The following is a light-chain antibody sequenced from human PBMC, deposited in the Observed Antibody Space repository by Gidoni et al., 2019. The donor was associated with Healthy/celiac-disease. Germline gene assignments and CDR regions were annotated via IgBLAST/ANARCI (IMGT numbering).Light chain of an antibody. CDR1: QSVSSN. V-gene: IGKV3-15*01. CDR2: GAS. J-gene: IGKJ2*01. CDR3: QQYNNWPPRYT. Sequence: EIVMTQSPATLSVSPGARATLSCRASQSVSSNLAWYQQKPGQAPRLLIYGASTRATGIPARFSGSGSGTEFTLTTSSLQSEDVAVDYCQQYNNWPPRYTFGQGTKLEIK.